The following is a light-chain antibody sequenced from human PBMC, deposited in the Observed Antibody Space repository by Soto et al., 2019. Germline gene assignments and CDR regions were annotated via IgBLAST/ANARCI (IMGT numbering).Light chain of an antibody. CDR3: QQHNQWPIT. J-gene: IGKJ5*01. CDR1: RNITFY. Sequence: DIQMTQSPSSLSASVGDRVTITCRASRNITFYLNWYQQKPGKAPKLLIYDASSLESGVPSRFSGSGSGTEFTLTINSLQSEDSAVHYCQQHNQWPITFGQGTRLEI. V-gene: IGKV1-39*01. CDR2: DAS.